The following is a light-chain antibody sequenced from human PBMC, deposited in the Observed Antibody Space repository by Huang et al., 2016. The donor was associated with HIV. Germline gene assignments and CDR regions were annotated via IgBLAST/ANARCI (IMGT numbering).Light chain of an antibody. CDR3: QQYGSSPRT. CDR2: GAS. V-gene: IGKV3-20*01. J-gene: IGKJ1*01. CDR1: QSFGSSY. Sequence: EIVLTQFPRTLSLSPGERATRACRASQSFGSSYLAWHQQKPGQAPRLLIYGASSRATGIPDRFSGSGSGTDFTLTISRLEPEDFAVYYCQQYGSSPRTFGQGTRVEIK.